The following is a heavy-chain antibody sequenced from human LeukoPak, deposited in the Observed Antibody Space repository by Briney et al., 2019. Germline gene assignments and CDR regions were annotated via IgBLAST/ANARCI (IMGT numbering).Heavy chain of an antibody. J-gene: IGHJ4*02. D-gene: IGHD3-10*01. CDR3: ARDDRGTDY. CDR1: GFTFSSYA. CDR2: ISGSGGGT. Sequence: GGSLRLSCAASGFTFSSYAMSWVRQAPGKGLEWVSAISGSGGGTYYADSVKGRFTISRDNAKNSLYLQMNSLRAEDTAVYYCARDDRGTDYWGQGTLVTVSS. V-gene: IGHV3-23*01.